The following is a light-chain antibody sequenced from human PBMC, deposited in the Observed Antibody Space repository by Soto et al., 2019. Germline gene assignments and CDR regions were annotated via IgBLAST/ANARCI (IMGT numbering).Light chain of an antibody. J-gene: IGKJ1*01. Sequence: IHFTHSPSSLSSSLVDRVTITCRASQGISSYLAWYQQKPGKAPKLLIYAASTLQSGVPSRFSGSGSGTDFTLTISSLQPEDFATYYCQQLNSYPQTFGQGTKVDIK. CDR3: QQLNSYPQT. V-gene: IGKV1-9*01. CDR1: QGISSY. CDR2: AAS.